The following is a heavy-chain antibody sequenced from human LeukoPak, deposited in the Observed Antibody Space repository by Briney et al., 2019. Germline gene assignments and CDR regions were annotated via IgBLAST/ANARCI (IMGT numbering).Heavy chain of an antibody. CDR2: IYYSGST. D-gene: IGHD6-13*01. CDR3: AREGVRSSSWYNWFDP. J-gene: IGHJ5*02. Sequence: SETLSLTCTVSDGSISSYYWSWIRQPPGKGLEWIGYIYYSGSTNYNPSLKSRVTISVDTSKNQFSLKLSSVTAADTAVYYCAREGVRSSSWYNWFDPWGQGTLVTVSS. CDR1: DGSISSYY. V-gene: IGHV4-59*08.